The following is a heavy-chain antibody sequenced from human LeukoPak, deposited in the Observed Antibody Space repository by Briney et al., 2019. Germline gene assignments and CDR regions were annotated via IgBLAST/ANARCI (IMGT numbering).Heavy chain of an antibody. CDR2: FSHSGTT. D-gene: IGHD3-22*01. V-gene: IGHV4-59*08. Sequence: PSETVSLTCNVSGYSMRSYYWSWLRQPPGKGLEWIAYFSHSGTTNYNPSLESRVIISVDTSNHQFSLTLRSVTAADTAVYYCARHLDYDSGGYFYPYFDDWGQGTLVTVSS. CDR1: GYSMRSYY. J-gene: IGHJ4*02. CDR3: ARHLDYDSGGYFYPYFDD.